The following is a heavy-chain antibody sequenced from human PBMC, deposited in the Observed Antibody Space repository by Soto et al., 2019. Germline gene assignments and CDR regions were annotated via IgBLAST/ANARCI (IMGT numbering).Heavy chain of an antibody. CDR2: IIPILDKT. D-gene: IGHD1-1*01. Sequence: QVQLVQSGAEVKKPGSSVKVSCKASRDTFTTYTVTWVRQAPGQGLEWMGRIIPILDKTDYAQKFQGRVTFTGDKSTNTASMELSSLTSEDTAVYYCARGDGTLLDSWGEGTLITVSS. CDR3: ARGDGTLLDS. CDR1: RDTFTTYT. V-gene: IGHV1-69*08. J-gene: IGHJ4*02.